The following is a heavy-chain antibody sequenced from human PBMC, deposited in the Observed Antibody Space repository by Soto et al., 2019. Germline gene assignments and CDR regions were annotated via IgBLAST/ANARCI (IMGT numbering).Heavy chain of an antibody. J-gene: IGHJ4*02. CDR2: MYSSGYT. CDR3: AREWSAFHY. V-gene: IGHV4-59*01. D-gene: IGHD2-15*01. Sequence: SETLSLTCTVSGDSFSRYKWSWIRQPPGKGLEYIGYMYSSGYTDYNPSLKSRVTMSLDTSKNQYSLKLTSATAADTAVYYCAREWSAFHYWGQGTLGTLSS. CDR1: GDSFSRYK.